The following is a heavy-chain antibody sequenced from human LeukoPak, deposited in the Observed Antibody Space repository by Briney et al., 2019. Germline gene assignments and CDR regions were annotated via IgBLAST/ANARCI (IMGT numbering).Heavy chain of an antibody. J-gene: IGHJ6*03. V-gene: IGHV3-66*01. CDR2: IYSGGST. D-gene: IGHD3-3*01. CDR1: GFTVSSNY. Sequence: GGSLRLSCAASGFTVSSNYMSWVRQAPGKGLGWVSVIYSGGSTYYADSVKGRFTISRDNSKNSLYLQMNSLRAEDTAVYYCARDKDDFWSGYYTNYYYYYMDVWGKGTTVTVSS. CDR3: ARDKDDFWSGYYTNYYYYYMDV.